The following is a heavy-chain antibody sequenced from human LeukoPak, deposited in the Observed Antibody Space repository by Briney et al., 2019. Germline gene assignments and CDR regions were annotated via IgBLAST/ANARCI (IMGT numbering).Heavy chain of an antibody. V-gene: IGHV3-7*01. J-gene: IGHJ4*02. CDR2: IKQGGSEK. D-gene: IGHD3-10*01. CDR1: GFTSSSYW. Sequence: GGSLRLSCAASGFTSSSYWMSWVRQAPGKGLEWVANIKQGGSEKYYVDSVKGRFTISRDNAKNSLYLQMNSLRAEDTAVYYCARDTPLEVLFDYWGQGTLVTVSS. CDR3: ARDTPLEVLFDY.